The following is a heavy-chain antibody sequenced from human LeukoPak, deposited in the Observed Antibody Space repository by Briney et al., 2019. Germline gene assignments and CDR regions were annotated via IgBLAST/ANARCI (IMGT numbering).Heavy chain of an antibody. Sequence: SVKVSCKASGGTFSSYAISWVRQAPGQGLEWMGGIIPIFGTANYAQKFQGRVTITADESTSTAYMELSSLRSEDTAVYYCAREPGAYYHYYGMDVWGQGTTVTVSS. CDR1: GGTFSSYA. CDR2: IIPIFGTA. V-gene: IGHV1-69*13. D-gene: IGHD3-10*01. CDR3: AREPGAYYHYYGMDV. J-gene: IGHJ6*02.